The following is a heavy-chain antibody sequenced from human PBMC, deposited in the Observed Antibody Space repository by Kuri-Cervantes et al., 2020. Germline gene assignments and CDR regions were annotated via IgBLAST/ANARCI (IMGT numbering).Heavy chain of an antibody. D-gene: IGHD6-25*01. CDR2: IGTAGDT. V-gene: IGHV3-13*01. CDR1: GFTFSSYD. CDR3: ARGIAAGWFDP. Sequence: GESLKISCAASGFTFSSYDMHWVRQATGKGLEWVSAIGTAGDTYYPGSVKGRFTISRENGKNSLYLQMNSLRAGDTAVYYCARGIAAGWFDPWGQGTLVTVSS. J-gene: IGHJ5*02.